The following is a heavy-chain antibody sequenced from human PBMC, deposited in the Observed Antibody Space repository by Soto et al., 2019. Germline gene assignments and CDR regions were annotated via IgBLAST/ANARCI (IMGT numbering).Heavy chain of an antibody. J-gene: IGHJ3*02. CDR2: INHSGST. CDR3: ARYERGVYNWNYIFRAFDI. D-gene: IGHD1-7*01. Sequence: QVQLQQWGAGLLKPSETLSLTCAVYGGSFSGYYWSWIRQPPGKGLEWIGEINHSGSTNYNPSLKSRVTISVDTSKNQFSLKLSSVTAADTAVYYCARYERGVYNWNYIFRAFDIWGQGTMVTVSS. CDR1: GGSFSGYY. V-gene: IGHV4-34*01.